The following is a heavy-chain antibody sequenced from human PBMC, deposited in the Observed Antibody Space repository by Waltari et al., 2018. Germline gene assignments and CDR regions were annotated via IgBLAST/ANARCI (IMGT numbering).Heavy chain of an antibody. J-gene: IGHJ6*02. Sequence: EEQLVESGGGLVQPGDYLRLSCAASGCTFSSFWMNWVRQAPGRGPLWVSRISSDASDTTYADSVKGRFTISRDNARNTLYLQMNRLRAEDTAVYFCARVSRRTYRSPVPGRHYYYGMDVWGQGTTVTVSS. CDR1: GCTFSSFW. CDR3: ARVSRRTYRSPVPGRHYYYGMDV. CDR2: ISSDASDT. V-gene: IGHV3-74*03. D-gene: IGHD1-1*01.